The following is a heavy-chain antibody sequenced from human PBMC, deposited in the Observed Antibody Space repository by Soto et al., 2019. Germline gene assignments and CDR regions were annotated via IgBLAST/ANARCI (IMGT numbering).Heavy chain of an antibody. CDR1: GFSFPNYW. CDR2: IDPRECYT. V-gene: IGHV5-10-1*01. Sequence: EAPKLSFNVSGFSFPNYWISWVRQMPARGVEWVGRIDPRECYTNYSPSFQGHVTISADKSISTAHLQWSSLKASDTAMYYCARHSVSRAAAGKYYYFSGMDVWGQGTKVTVSS. CDR3: ARHSVSRAAAGKYYYFSGMDV. J-gene: IGHJ6*02. D-gene: IGHD6-13*01.